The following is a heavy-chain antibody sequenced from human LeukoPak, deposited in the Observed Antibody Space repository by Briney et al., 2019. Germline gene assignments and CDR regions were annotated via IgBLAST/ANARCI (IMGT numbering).Heavy chain of an antibody. CDR3: ARAGGGVYCTSSSCFDY. V-gene: IGHV1-8*01. CDR2: MNPNSGNT. CDR1: GYTFTSYD. D-gene: IGHD2-2*01. J-gene: IGHJ4*02. Sequence: ASVKVSCKASGYTFTSYDINWVRQATGQGLEWMGWMNPNSGNTGYAQKFQGRVTMTRNTSISTAYMELSSLRSEDTAVYYCARAGGGVYCTSSSCFDYWGQGTLVTVSS.